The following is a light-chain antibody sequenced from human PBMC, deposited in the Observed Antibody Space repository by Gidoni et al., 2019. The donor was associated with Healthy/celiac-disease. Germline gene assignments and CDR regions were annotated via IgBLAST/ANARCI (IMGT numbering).Light chain of an antibody. CDR1: SSNIGSNY. CDR2: RNN. J-gene: IGLJ1*01. CDR3: AAWDDSLRV. Sequence: QAVLTQPPSASGTPGQRVTITCSGSSSNIGSNYVYRYQQLPGTAPKLLIYRNNQRPSGVPARFSGSKSGTSASLAISGLRSEDEADYYCAAWDDSLRVFGTGTKVTVL. V-gene: IGLV1-47*01.